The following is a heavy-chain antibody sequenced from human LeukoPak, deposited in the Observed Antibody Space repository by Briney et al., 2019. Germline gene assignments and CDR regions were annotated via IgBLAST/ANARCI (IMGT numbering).Heavy chain of an antibody. CDR1: GFTFSSYA. CDR3: AKGSYSSGWY. D-gene: IGHD6-19*01. V-gene: IGHV3-23*01. J-gene: IGHJ4*02. CDR2: ISGSGDST. Sequence: GSLRLSCAASGFTFSSYAMSWVRQSPGKGLEWVSAISGSGDSTYYADSVKGRFTISRDNSKNTLYLQMNSLRAEDTAVYYCAKGSYSSGWYWGQGTLVTVSS.